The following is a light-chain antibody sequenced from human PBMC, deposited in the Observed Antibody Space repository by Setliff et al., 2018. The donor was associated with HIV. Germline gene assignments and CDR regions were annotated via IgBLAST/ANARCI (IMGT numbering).Light chain of an antibody. J-gene: IGLJ2*01. Sequence: QSALTQPASVSGSPGQSITISCTGTSSDVGSYNLVSWYQQRPGKAPKLMIYEVSKRPSGVSNRFSGSKSGNAASLTISGLQSEDEADYYCCSYAGSYTLLFGGGTKGTV. V-gene: IGLV2-23*02. CDR3: CSYAGSYTLL. CDR2: EVS. CDR1: SSDVGSYNL.